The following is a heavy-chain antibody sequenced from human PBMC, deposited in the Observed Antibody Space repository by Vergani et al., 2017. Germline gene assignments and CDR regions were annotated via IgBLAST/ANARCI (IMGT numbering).Heavy chain of an antibody. CDR1: GYTFTGYY. CDR2: INPNSGGT. J-gene: IGHJ4*02. V-gene: IGHV1-2*02. Sequence: QVQLVQSGAEVKKTGASVKVSCKASGYTFTGYYMHWVRQAPGQGLEWMGWINPNSGGTNYAQKFQGRVTMTRDTSISTAYMELSRLRSDDTAVYYCARTRSSGYYGSGSYYGDYFDYWGQGTLVTVSS. D-gene: IGHD3-10*01. CDR3: ARTRSSGYYGSGSYYGDYFDY.